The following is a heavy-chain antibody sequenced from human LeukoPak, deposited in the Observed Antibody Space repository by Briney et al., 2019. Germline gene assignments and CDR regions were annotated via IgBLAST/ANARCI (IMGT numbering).Heavy chain of an antibody. V-gene: IGHV4-59*01. CDR2: IYYSGST. Sequence: PSETLSLTCTVSGGSISSYYWSWIRQPPGKGLEWIGYIYYSGSTNYNPSLKSRVTISVDTSKNQFSLKLSSVTAADTAVYYCARMVQGVIYLDYWGQGTLVTVSS. CDR1: GGSISSYY. D-gene: IGHD3-10*01. CDR3: ARMVQGVIYLDY. J-gene: IGHJ4*02.